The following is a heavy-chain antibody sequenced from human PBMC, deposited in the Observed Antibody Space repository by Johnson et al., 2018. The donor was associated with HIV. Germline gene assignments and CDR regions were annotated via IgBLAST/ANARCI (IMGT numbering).Heavy chain of an antibody. J-gene: IGHJ3*01. CDR3: AQNNMVRGFGWLDGPV. CDR2: INSDGSSI. V-gene: IGHV3-74*02. CDR1: GFIFSDYW. Sequence: VQLVESGGGLVQPGGSLRLSCAASGFIFSDYWMHWVRQAPGKGLLWVSRINSDGSSINYADSVKGRFTISRDNAKNTLYLQRSSLRAEDTAVYYCAQNNMVRGFGWLDGPVWGQGTMVTVSS. D-gene: IGHD3-10*01.